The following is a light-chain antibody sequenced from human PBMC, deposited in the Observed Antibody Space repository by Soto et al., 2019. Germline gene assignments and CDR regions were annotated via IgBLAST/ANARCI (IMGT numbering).Light chain of an antibody. J-gene: IGKJ1*01. CDR3: QQYGSSPPWT. CDR2: PAS. CDR1: QSVGTN. V-gene: IGKV3-15*01. Sequence: EIVMTQSPATLSVSPGERVTLSCRASQSVGTNLAWYQQKPGQPPRLLIYPASARATGIPARFSGSGSGTDFTLTISRLEPEDFAVYYCQQYGSSPPWTFGQGTKVEIK.